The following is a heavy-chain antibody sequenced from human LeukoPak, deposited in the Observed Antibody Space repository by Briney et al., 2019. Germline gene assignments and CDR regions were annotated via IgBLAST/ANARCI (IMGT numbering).Heavy chain of an antibody. D-gene: IGHD2-15*01. Sequence: GRSLRLSCVVSGFTLSHYGMHWVRQAPGKGLKWVAVIWHDGSDKYYADSVRGRFTISRDNSKNTLFLEMNSLRAEDTAVYYCATKTGHCSGGSCYDYWGQGTLVTVSS. V-gene: IGHV3-33*03. CDR3: ATKTGHCSGGSCYDY. CDR2: IWHDGSDK. J-gene: IGHJ4*02. CDR1: GFTLSHYG.